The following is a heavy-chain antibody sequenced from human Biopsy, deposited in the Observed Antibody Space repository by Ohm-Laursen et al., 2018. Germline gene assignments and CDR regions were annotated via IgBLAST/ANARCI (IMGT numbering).Heavy chain of an antibody. J-gene: IGHJ2*01. CDR3: ARDRGYYSDRTVPGYFDL. D-gene: IGHD3-22*01. CDR2: VYYTGST. CDR1: GDSISSYY. V-gene: IGHV4-59*01. Sequence: SDTLSLTWPVSGDSISSYYWSWIRQPPGKGLQWIGYVYYTGSTDYNPSLQSRVTISVDTSKNHFSLRLRSVTPADTAINYCARDRGYYSDRTVPGYFDLWGRGTLVTVSS.